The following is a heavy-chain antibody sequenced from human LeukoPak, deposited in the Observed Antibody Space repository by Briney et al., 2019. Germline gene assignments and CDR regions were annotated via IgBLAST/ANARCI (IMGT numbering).Heavy chain of an antibody. CDR3: ARVLWFGGSNFDY. J-gene: IGHJ4*02. Sequence: GGSLRLSCAASGFTFSSFWMSWVRQAPGKGLEWGANIKQEGSEKYYVDSLKGRFTIPRDNAKNSLYLQMHTLRAEDTAVFFGARVLWFGGSNFDYGARETRVPVS. V-gene: IGHV3-7*01. CDR1: GFTFSSFW. CDR2: IKQEGSEK. D-gene: IGHD3-10*01.